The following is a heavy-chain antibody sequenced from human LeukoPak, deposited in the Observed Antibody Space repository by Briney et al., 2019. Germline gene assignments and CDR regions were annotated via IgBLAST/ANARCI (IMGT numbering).Heavy chain of an antibody. V-gene: IGHV4-59*01. D-gene: IGHD4-17*01. CDR2: IYYSGST. Sequence: PSETLSLTCTVSGGSISSYYWSWIRQPPGKGLEWIGYIYYSGSTNYNPSLKSRVTMSVDTSKNQFSLKLSSVTAADTAVYYCARGITVTPHFDYWGQGTLVTVSS. CDR3: ARGITVTPHFDY. CDR1: GGSISSYY. J-gene: IGHJ4*02.